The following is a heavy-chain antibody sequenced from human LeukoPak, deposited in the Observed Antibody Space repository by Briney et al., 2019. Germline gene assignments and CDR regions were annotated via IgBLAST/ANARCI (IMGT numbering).Heavy chain of an antibody. CDR1: GFTFSSYG. CDR3: AKDREEDYYDSSGSSYSVDV. CDR2: ISGSGGST. V-gene: IGHV3-23*01. Sequence: PGGSLRLSCAASGFTFSSYGMHWVRQAPGKGLEWVSGISGSGGSTYYAGAVKGRFTVSRDNSKNMFFLQMHSLRDEDTAVYYCAKDREEDYYDSSGSSYSVDVWGQGTMVIVSS. D-gene: IGHD3-22*01. J-gene: IGHJ6*02.